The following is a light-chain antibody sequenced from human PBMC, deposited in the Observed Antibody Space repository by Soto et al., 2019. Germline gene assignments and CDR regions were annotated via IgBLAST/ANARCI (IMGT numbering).Light chain of an antibody. CDR1: QSISSY. J-gene: IGKJ2*01. CDR2: AAS. V-gene: IGKV1-39*01. CDR3: QQSYSTFVT. Sequence: DIQMTQSPSSLSASVGDRVTITCRASQSISSYLNWYQQKPGKAPKLLIYAASSLQSGFPSRFSGSGSGTDITLTICSLQPEDFATYYCQQSYSTFVTFGQGTKLEIK.